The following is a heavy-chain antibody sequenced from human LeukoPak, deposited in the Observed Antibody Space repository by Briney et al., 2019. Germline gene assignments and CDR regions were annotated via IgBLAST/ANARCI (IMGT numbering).Heavy chain of an antibody. Sequence: GGSLRLSCAASGFTFSTYGMHWVRQAPGKGLEWVAVMWSGRITKYFVDSVKGRFTISRDNSKNTLYLQMNSLRGDDTGVYYCARDRSRMDVWGQGTTVTVSS. V-gene: IGHV3-33*01. D-gene: IGHD1-26*01. CDR2: MWSGRITK. CDR3: ARDRSRMDV. J-gene: IGHJ6*02. CDR1: GFTFSTYG.